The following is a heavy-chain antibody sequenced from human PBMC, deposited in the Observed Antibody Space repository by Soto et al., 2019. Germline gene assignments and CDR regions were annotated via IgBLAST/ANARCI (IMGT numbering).Heavy chain of an antibody. D-gene: IGHD6-6*01. Sequence: QVQLVQSGAAVKKPGYSVKVSCKASGGTFSSYAISWVRQDPGQGLEWMGGIIPIFGTANYAQKFQGRVTITADESTSTDYMELSSLRSEETLVYYCAIYEGRVAASIAARGCYYDYWGQGTLVTVSS. CDR3: AIYEGRVAASIAARGCYYDY. CDR1: GGTFSSYA. CDR2: IIPIFGTA. V-gene: IGHV1-69*01. J-gene: IGHJ4*02.